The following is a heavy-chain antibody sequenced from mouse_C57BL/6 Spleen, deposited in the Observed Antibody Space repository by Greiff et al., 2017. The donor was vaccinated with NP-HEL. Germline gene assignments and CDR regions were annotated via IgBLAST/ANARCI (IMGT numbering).Heavy chain of an antibody. CDR2: IYPGSGNT. Sequence: VKLQESGPELVKPGASVKISCKASGYSFTSYYIHWVKQRPGHGLEWIGWIYPGSGNTKYNEKFKGKATLTADTSSSTAYMQLSSLTSEDSAVYYCAREGDGSGRYFDYWGQGTTLTVSS. CDR1: GYSFTSYY. CDR3: AREGDGSGRYFDY. V-gene: IGHV1-66*01. D-gene: IGHD3-2*02. J-gene: IGHJ2*01.